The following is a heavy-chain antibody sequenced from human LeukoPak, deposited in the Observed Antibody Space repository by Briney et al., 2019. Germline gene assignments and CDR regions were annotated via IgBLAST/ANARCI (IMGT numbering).Heavy chain of an antibody. Sequence: GGSLRLSCAASGFTFSSYGMHWVRQAPGKGLEWVAFIRYDGSNKYYADSVKGRFTISRDNSKNTLYLQMNSLRAEDTAVYYCAKGGPAAIGYFDYWGQGTLVTVSS. V-gene: IGHV3-30*02. CDR3: AKGGPAAIGYFDY. D-gene: IGHD2-2*02. CDR1: GFTFSSYG. J-gene: IGHJ4*02. CDR2: IRYDGSNK.